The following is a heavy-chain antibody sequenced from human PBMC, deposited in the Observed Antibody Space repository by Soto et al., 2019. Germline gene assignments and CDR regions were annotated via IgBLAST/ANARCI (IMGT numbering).Heavy chain of an antibody. CDR3: TTGPPMYYYDSSGYYYFDY. D-gene: IGHD3-22*01. CDR2: IKSKTDGGTT. J-gene: IGHJ4*02. CDR1: GFTFSNAW. Sequence: GGSLRLSCAASGFTFSNAWMSWVRQAPGKGLEWVGRIKSKTDGGTTDYAAPVKGRFTISRDDSKNTLYLQVNSLKTEDTAVYYCTTGPPMYYYDSSGYYYFDYWGQGTLVTVSS. V-gene: IGHV3-15*01.